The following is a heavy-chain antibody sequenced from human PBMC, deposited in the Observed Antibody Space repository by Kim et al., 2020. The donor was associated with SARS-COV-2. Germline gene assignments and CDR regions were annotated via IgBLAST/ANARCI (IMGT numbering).Heavy chain of an antibody. Sequence: ADSVKGRFTISTDNSKNTPYLQMNSLRAEDTAVYYCAKDTTYGDYGNFDYWGQGTLVTVSS. D-gene: IGHD4-17*01. CDR3: AKDTTYGDYGNFDY. J-gene: IGHJ4*02. V-gene: IGHV3-30*02.